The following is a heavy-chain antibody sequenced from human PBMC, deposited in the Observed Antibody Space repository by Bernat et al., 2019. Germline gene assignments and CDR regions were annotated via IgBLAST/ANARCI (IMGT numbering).Heavy chain of an antibody. Sequence: QVQLVESGGGVVQPGTSLRLSCAASGFSFSSYGMHWVRQAPGKGMEWVAIICHDGSNKNYADSVKGRFTISRDNSKNTLYLQMNSLSPEDTALYYCARWGNYDDLEYWGQGTLVTVSS. D-gene: IGHD4-17*01. CDR3: ARWGNYDDLEY. V-gene: IGHV3-33*01. CDR2: ICHDGSNK. J-gene: IGHJ4*02. CDR1: GFSFSSYG.